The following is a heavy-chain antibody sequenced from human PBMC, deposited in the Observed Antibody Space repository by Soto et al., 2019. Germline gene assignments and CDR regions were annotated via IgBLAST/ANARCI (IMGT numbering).Heavy chain of an antibody. CDR1: GFIFGFYW. J-gene: IGHJ4*02. V-gene: IGHV3-7*03. CDR3: ARIRATDYEIDY. D-gene: IGHD3-22*01. CDR2: IERHGNDK. Sequence: GESLKISCSASGFIFGFYWMTWVRQAPGKGLEWVANIERHGNDKYYVDSVTGRFTISRGNAQNSLFLQMNNLRAEDTAVYFCARIRATDYEIDYWGQGTLVTVSS.